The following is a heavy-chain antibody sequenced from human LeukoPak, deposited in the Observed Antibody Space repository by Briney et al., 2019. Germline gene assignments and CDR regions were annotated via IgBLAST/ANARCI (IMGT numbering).Heavy chain of an antibody. D-gene: IGHD1-1*01. Sequence: GASAKVSCKASGGTFSSYAISWVRQAPGQGLEWMGGIIPIFGTANYAQKFQGRVTITADESTSTAYMELSSLRSEDTAVYYCARDATGTHSLDYWGQGTLVTVSS. CDR1: GGTFSSYA. CDR2: IIPIFGTA. V-gene: IGHV1-69*13. J-gene: IGHJ4*02. CDR3: ARDATGTHSLDY.